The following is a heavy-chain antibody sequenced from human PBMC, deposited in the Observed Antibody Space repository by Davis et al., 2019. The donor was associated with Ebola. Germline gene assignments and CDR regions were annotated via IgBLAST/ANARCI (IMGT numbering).Heavy chain of an antibody. CDR3: AKTVGWLQQTGEEYFQN. CDR2: ISGSATTV. V-gene: IGHV3-48*04. CDR1: GFTFSTSF. D-gene: IGHD5-24*01. J-gene: IGHJ1*01. Sequence: GGSLRLSCAASGFTFSTSFMNWVRQAPGKGLEWVSFISGSATTVSYADSVRGRFTISRDNAKNSLYLQMHSLRADDTAVYYCAKTVGWLQQTGEEYFQNWGQGTLVTVSS.